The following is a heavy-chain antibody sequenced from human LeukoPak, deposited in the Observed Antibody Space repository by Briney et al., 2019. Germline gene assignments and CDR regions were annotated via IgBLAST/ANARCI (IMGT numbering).Heavy chain of an antibody. CDR2: ISYDGSNK. V-gene: IGHV3-30-3*01. CDR1: GFTFSSYA. D-gene: IGHD6-19*01. J-gene: IGHJ4*02. CDR3: ARGMVDSSGRFQHFDY. Sequence: GGSLRLSCAASGFTFSSYAMHWVRQAPGNGLEWVAVISYDGSNKYYADSVKGRFTISRDNSKNTLYLQMYSLRAEDTAVYYCARGMVDSSGRFQHFDYWGQGTLVTVSS.